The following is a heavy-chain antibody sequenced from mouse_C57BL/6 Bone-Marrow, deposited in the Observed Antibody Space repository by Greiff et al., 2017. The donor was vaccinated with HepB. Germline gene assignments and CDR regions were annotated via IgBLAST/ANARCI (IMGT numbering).Heavy chain of an antibody. D-gene: IGHD1-1*01. V-gene: IGHV14-1*01. Sequence: EVKLVESGAELVRPGASVKLSCTASGFNIKDYYMHWVKQRPEQGLEWIGRIDPEDGDTEYAPKFQGKATMTADTSSNTAYLQLSSLTSEDTAVYYCTLYCGSSYYFDYWGQGTTLTVSS. CDR2: IDPEDGDT. CDR3: TLYCGSSYYFDY. CDR1: GFNIKDYY. J-gene: IGHJ2*01.